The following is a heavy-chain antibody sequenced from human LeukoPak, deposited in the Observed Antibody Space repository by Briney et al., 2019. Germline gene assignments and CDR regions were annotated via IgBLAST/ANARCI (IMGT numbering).Heavy chain of an antibody. V-gene: IGHV3-15*01. J-gene: IGHJ4*02. CDR1: GFTFSNAW. CDR2: IKSKTDGGTT. D-gene: IGHD3-22*01. CDR3: TTDSSGGSITMIVVVRFDY. Sequence: GGSLRLSCAASGFTFSNAWMSWVRQAPGKGLEWVGRIKSKTDGGTTDYAAPVKGRFTISRDDSKNTLYLQMNSLKTEDTAVYYCTTDSSGGSITMIVVVRFDYWGQGTLVTVSS.